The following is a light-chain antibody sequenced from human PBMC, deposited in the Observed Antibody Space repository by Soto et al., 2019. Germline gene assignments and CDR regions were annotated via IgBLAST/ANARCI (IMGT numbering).Light chain of an antibody. V-gene: IGKV1-5*01. CDR1: QSIGAW. CDR3: QQYNSYST. J-gene: IGKJ1*01. Sequence: DIQLTQSPSTLSASVGDIVTITCRASQSIGAWLAWYQQKPGKAPKLLIYDASSLESGVPSRFSGSGSGTEFTLTISSLQPDDLATYYCQQYNSYSTFGQGTRWIS. CDR2: DAS.